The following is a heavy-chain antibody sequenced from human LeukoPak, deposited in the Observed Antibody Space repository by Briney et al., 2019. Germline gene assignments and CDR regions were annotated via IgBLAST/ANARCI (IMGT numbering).Heavy chain of an antibody. CDR1: GFTFSSYG. Sequence: GGSLRLSCAASGFTFSSYGMHWVRQAPGKGLEWVAFIRYDGSNKYYADSVKGRFTISRDNSKNTLYLQMNSLRAEDTAVYYCAYYGDYKLDYYYYMDVWGKGTTVTISS. D-gene: IGHD4-17*01. CDR2: IRYDGSNK. V-gene: IGHV3-30*02. CDR3: AYYGDYKLDYYYYMDV. J-gene: IGHJ6*03.